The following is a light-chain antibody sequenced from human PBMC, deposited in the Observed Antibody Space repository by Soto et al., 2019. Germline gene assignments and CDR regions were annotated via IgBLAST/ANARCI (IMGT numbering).Light chain of an antibody. CDR1: ERIYSAY. CDR3: HQRQSWPRT. CDR2: GTS. V-gene: IGKV3-20*01. J-gene: IGKJ1*01. Sequence: EVVLAQSPGTLSLSRGGRATVSCRASERIYSAYLGWYQQKPGQAPRLLIYGTSSRATGIPDRFSGSGSGTDFTLTISDVQPEDFALYYCHQRQSWPRTFGQGTKVDIK.